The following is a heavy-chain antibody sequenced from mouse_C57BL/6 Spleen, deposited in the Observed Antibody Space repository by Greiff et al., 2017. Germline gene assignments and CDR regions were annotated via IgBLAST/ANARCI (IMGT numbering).Heavy chain of an antibody. D-gene: IGHD2-5*01. CDR1: GFTFSSYA. CDR3: ARENYSNFDY. CDR2: ISDGGSYT. Sequence: DVKLVESGGGLVKPGGSLKLSCAASGFTFSSYAMSWVRQTPEKRLEWVATISDGGSYTYYPDNVKGRFTISRDNAKNNLYLQMSHLKSEDTAMYYCARENYSNFDYWGQGTTLTVSS. J-gene: IGHJ2*01. V-gene: IGHV5-4*01.